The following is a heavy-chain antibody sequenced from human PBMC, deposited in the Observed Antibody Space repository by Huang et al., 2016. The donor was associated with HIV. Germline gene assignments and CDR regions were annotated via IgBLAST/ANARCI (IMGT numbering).Heavy chain of an antibody. CDR2: IDHRGTT. Sequence: QVQLHQWGTGLVKPSETLTLTCAVYGGTFSGYFWTGIRQPPGKGREWIAEIDHRGTTNYNTSLKSRVILSTDASKSQFSLRLTSVSDADTAMYYCVRASWLRRLFDFWGQGTLVSVSS. CDR3: VRASWLRRLFDF. CDR1: GGTFSGYF. J-gene: IGHJ4*02. D-gene: IGHD3-16*01. V-gene: IGHV4-34*01.